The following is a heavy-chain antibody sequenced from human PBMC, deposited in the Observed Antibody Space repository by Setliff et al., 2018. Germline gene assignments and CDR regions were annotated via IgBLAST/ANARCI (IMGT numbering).Heavy chain of an antibody. CDR1: GGTFSSYG. V-gene: IGHV1-69*05. CDR2: TIPIFGTT. D-gene: IGHD5-18*01. Sequence: SVKVSCKASGGTFSSYGISWVRQAPGQGLEWMGGTIPIFGTTDYAQKFRGRVTITTDESTSTAYMELSSLRSEDTAVYYCARGGVDTRSSTDYRYYMDVWGNGTTVTVSS. CDR3: ARGGVDTRSSTDYRYYMDV. J-gene: IGHJ6*03.